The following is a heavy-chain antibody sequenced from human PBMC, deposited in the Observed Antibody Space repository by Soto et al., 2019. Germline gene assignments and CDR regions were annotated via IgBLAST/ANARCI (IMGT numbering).Heavy chain of an antibody. D-gene: IGHD4-17*01. J-gene: IGHJ4*02. CDR1: GGSISGRNW. CDR3: ARRGGGDSLFDS. V-gene: IGHV4-4*02. CDR2: VFHSVDT. Sequence: QVQLQESGPGLVKPSGTLSLTCVVSGGSISGRNWWSWVRQAPGKGLEWIGEVFHSVDTTYTPSLSSRVTISVDKSKNQFSLKLRSITAADTAFYFCARRGGGDSLFDSWGQGKLVTVSS.